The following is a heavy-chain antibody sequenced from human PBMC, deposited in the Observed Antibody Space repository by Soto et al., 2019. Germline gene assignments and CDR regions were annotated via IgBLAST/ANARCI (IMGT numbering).Heavy chain of an antibody. V-gene: IGHV3-33*01. D-gene: IGHD5-12*01. Sequence: GGSLRLSCAASGFTFSSYGMHWVRQAPGKGLEWVAVIWYDGSNKYYADSVKGRFTISRDNSKNTLYLQMNSLRAEDTAVYYCARDPGYRSEDYYYGMDVWGQGTTVTVS. CDR3: ARDPGYRSEDYYYGMDV. CDR1: GFTFSSYG. J-gene: IGHJ6*02. CDR2: IWYDGSNK.